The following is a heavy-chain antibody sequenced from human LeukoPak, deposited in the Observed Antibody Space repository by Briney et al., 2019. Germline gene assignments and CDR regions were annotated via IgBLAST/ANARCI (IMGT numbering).Heavy chain of an antibody. V-gene: IGHV3-74*01. CDR1: GYIFSSYW. D-gene: IGHD3-22*01. CDR2: INSDGSTT. J-gene: IGHJ4*02. CDR3: AKTVYYHTSASHRDH. Sequence: TGGSLRLSCAASGYIFSSYWLHWVRQAPGKGLVWVSGINSDGSTTNYADSVKGRFTISRDNAKNTVYLQMNSLSDEDTAVYYCAKTVYYHTSASHRDHWGQGPLVTVSS.